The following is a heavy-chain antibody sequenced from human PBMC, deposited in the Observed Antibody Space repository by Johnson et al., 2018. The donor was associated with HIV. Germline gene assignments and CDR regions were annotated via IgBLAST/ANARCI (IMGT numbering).Heavy chain of an antibody. Sequence: QMLLVESGGGVVQPGRSLRLSCAASGFTFSSYAMHWVRQAPGKGLEWVAVISYDGSNKYYADSVKGRFTISRDNSKNTLYLQMNSLRAEDTAVYYCAKDSSFISGSSGGGLDIWGQGTVVTVSS. CDR3: AKDSSFISGSSGGGLDI. J-gene: IGHJ3*02. CDR2: ISYDGSNK. V-gene: IGHV3-30-3*01. CDR1: GFTFSSYA. D-gene: IGHD4-23*01.